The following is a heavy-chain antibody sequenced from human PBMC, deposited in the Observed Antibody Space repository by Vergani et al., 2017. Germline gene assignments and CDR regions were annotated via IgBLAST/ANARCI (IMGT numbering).Heavy chain of an antibody. CDR2: IIPIFGTA. J-gene: IGHJ6*02. D-gene: IGHD6-6*01. Sequence: QVQLVQSGAEVKKPGSSVKVSCKASGGTFSSYAISWVRQAPGQGLEWMGGIIPIFGTANYAQKFQGRVTITADESTSTAYMELSSLRSEDTAVYYCARGCLRVSYSSSYYYYYGMDVWGQGTTVTVSS. CDR1: GGTFSSYA. V-gene: IGHV1-69*01. CDR3: ARGCLRVSYSSSYYYYYGMDV.